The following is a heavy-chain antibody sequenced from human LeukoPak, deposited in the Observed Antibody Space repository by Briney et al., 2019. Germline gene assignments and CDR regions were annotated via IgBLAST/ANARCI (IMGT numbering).Heavy chain of an antibody. D-gene: IGHD3-22*01. Sequence: SDTLSLTCTVSGGSISSYYWSWIRQPPGKGLVWIGYIFYSGSTNCNPSLKSRVTISVGTSKNQFSLNLSSVTAADTAIYYCARDTGYLGSNYGMDVWGQGTTVTVSS. J-gene: IGHJ6*02. CDR1: GGSISSYY. CDR2: IFYSGST. CDR3: ARDTGYLGSNYGMDV. V-gene: IGHV4-59*01.